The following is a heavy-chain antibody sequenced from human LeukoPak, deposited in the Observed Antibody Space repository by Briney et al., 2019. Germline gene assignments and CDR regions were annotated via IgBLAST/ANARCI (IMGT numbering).Heavy chain of an antibody. CDR2: INPNSGGT. V-gene: IGHV1-2*02. J-gene: IGHJ6*03. D-gene: IGHD2-8*01. Sequence: ASVKVSCKAPGYTFTGYYMHWVRQAPGQGLEWMGWINPNSGGTNYAQKFQGRVTMTRDTSISTAYMELSRLRSDDTAVYYCARHGGANALYYYYMDVWGKGTTVTISS. CDR1: GYTFTGYY. CDR3: ARHGGANALYYYYMDV.